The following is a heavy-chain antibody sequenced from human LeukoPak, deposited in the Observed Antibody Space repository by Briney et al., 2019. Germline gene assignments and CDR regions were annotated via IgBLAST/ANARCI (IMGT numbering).Heavy chain of an antibody. Sequence: SETLSLTCTVSGGSISSSSYYWGWIRQPPGKGLEWIGSIYYSGSTYYNPSLKSRVTTSVDTSKNQFSLKLSSVTAADTAVYYCAMEMAYYYDSSGLGWGQGTLVTVSS. D-gene: IGHD3-22*01. CDR3: AMEMAYYYDSSGLG. J-gene: IGHJ4*02. CDR2: IYYSGST. V-gene: IGHV4-39*01. CDR1: GGSISSSSYY.